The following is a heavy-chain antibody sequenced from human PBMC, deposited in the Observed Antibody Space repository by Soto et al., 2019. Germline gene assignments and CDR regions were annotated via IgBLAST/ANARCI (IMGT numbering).Heavy chain of an antibody. V-gene: IGHV1-69*19. J-gene: IGHJ4*02. CDR1: GGTFNTYA. CDR3: AREVQVHTPAFVY. CDR2: ISPMFGAA. Sequence: QVQLVQSGAEMKKPGSSVKVSCQSSGGTFNTYAMNWVRQAPGQGPEWMGDISPMFGAANYAPKIQGRVTITADESTGTSYMQVSSLTSEDTALYFCAREVQVHTPAFVYWGQGTLVTVSS. D-gene: IGHD3-10*01.